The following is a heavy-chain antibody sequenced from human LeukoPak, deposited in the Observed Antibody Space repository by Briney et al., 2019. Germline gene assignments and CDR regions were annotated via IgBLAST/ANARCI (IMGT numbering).Heavy chain of an antibody. CDR1: RGSISSHY. J-gene: IGHJ4*02. V-gene: IGHV4-59*11. D-gene: IGHD3-10*01. CDR3: ARGYGSGSYSDY. Sequence: SQTLSLTCTVSRGSISSHYWSWTRQPPGKGLEWIGYIYYNGNTNYNPSLKSRVTISVDTSKNQFSLKLSSVTAADTAVYYCARGYGSGSYSDYWGQGTLVTVSS. CDR2: IYYNGNT.